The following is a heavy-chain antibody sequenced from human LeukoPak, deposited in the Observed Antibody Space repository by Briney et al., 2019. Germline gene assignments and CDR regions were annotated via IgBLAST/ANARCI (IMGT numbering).Heavy chain of an antibody. Sequence: GGSLRLSCAASGFTLSSYSMNWVRQAPGKGLVWVSRINSDGSSTSYADSVKGRFTTSRDNAKNTLYLQMNSLRAEDTAVYYCAREAVAGTGFDYWGQGTLVTVSS. CDR3: AREAVAGTGFDY. D-gene: IGHD6-19*01. CDR1: GFTLSSYS. CDR2: INSDGSST. J-gene: IGHJ4*02. V-gene: IGHV3-74*01.